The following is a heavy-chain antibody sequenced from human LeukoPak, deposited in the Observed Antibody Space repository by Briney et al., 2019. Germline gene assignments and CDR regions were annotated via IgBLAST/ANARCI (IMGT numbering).Heavy chain of an antibody. CDR3: EKALFPCDGDYGDT. Sequence: GGSLRLSCVASGFTLSDYDMTWVRQRPGKGLEWVSSISKSDDRTYYADSVKGRFTISRDNSKSTVYLQMSSLRADDTAVYYWEKALFPCDGDYGDTWGKDPLVTVSS. CDR1: GFTLSDYD. V-gene: IGHV3-23*01. CDR2: ISKSDDRT. D-gene: IGHD4-17*01. J-gene: IGHJ1*01.